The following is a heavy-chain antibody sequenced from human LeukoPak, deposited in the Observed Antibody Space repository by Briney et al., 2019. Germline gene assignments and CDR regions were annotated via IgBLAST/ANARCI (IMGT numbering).Heavy chain of an antibody. CDR2: IKSKTDGGTT. V-gene: IGHV3-15*01. CDR3: TTGYDSSGYSPFDY. J-gene: IGHJ4*02. CDR1: GFTFSDAW. D-gene: IGHD3-22*01. Sequence: GGSLRLSCAASGFTFSDAWMSWVRQAPGKGLEWVSRIKSKTDGGTTDYAAPVKGRFTISRDDSKNTLYLQMNSLKTEDTAVYYCTTGYDSSGYSPFDYWGQGTLVTVSS.